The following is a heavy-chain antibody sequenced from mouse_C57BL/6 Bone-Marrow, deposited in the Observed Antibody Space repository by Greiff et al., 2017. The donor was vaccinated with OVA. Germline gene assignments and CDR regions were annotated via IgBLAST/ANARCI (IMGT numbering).Heavy chain of an antibody. CDR3: TNGDYGYDFDY. Sequence: VQLQQSGAELVRPGASVTLSCTASGFNIKDDYMHWVKQRPEQGLEWIGWIDPENGGTEYASKFQGKATITADTSSNPAYLQLSSLTSEDTAVYYCTNGDYGYDFDYWGQGTTPTVSS. D-gene: IGHD2-2*01. CDR2: IDPENGGT. CDR1: GFNIKDDY. V-gene: IGHV14-4*01. J-gene: IGHJ2*01.